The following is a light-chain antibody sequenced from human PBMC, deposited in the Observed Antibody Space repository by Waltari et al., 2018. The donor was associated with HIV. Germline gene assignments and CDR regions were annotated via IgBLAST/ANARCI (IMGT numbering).Light chain of an antibody. CDR3: CSYTDSGTYVV. CDR1: SSDVGSYNL. V-gene: IGLV2-23*02. Sequence: QSALTQPASVSGSPGQSITIACTGTSSDVGSYNLVSWYQQHPGKAPRLIISEVFKRPSGVSDRFSGFKSSNTASLTCSGLQAEDDADYHCCSYTDSGTYVVFGGGTRLTVL. CDR2: EVF. J-gene: IGLJ2*01.